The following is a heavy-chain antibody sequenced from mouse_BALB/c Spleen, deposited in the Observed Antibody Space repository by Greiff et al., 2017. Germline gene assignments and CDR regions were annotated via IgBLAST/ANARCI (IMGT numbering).Heavy chain of an antibody. CDR2: INPGSGGT. CDR1: GYAFTNYL. Sequence: VQLQQSGAELVRPGTSVKVSCKASGYAFTNYLIEWVKQRPGQGLEWIGVINPGSGGTNYNEKFKGKATLTADKSSSTAYMQLSSLTSDDSAVYYCARGAWSRYYYAMDYWGQGTSVTVSS. V-gene: IGHV1-54*01. CDR3: ARGAWSRYYYAMDY. D-gene: IGHD1-1*02. J-gene: IGHJ4*01.